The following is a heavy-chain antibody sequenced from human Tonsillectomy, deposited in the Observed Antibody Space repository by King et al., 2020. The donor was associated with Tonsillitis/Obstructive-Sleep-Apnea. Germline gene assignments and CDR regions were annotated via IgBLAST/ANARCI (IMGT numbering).Heavy chain of an antibody. J-gene: IGHJ6*03. Sequence: VQLQESGPGLVKPSQTLSLTCTVSVASISSGGYYWSWIRQHPGKGLEWIGYIYYSGSTYYNHSLKSLVTISVDTSKNQFSLKLSSVTAADTAVYYCARSSGQDYYYMDVWGKGTTVTVSS. D-gene: IGHD2-8*02. V-gene: IGHV4-31*01. CDR2: IYYSGST. CDR3: ARSSGQDYYYMDV. CDR1: VASISSGGYY.